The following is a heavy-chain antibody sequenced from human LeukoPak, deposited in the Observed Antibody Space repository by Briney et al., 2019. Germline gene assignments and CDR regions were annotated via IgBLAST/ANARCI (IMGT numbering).Heavy chain of an antibody. CDR1: GFTFSSYV. CDR3: AKDRVGEAGSFNYESYYYGMDV. CDR2: ISFSGGST. Sequence: GGSLRLSCAASGFTFSSYVMSWVRQAPGKGLEWVSSISFSGGSTYYADSVKGRFTISRDNSKNTLYMQMNSLRAEDTAVYYCAKDRVGEAGSFNYESYYYGMDVWGQGTTVTVSS. D-gene: IGHD3-9*01. J-gene: IGHJ6*02. V-gene: IGHV3-23*01.